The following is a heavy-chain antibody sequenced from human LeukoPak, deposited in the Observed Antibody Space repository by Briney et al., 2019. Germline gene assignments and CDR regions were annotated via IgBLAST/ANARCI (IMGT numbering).Heavy chain of an antibody. CDR3: AREDLEVWAFDI. V-gene: IGHV3-74*01. Sequence: GGSLRLSCAASGFNFSSYWMHWVRQAPGKGLVWVSRINSDGSSTSYADSVKGRFTISRDNAKNTLYLQMNSLRAEDTAVYYCAREDLEVWAFDIWGQGTMVTVSS. J-gene: IGHJ3*02. CDR1: GFNFSSYW. D-gene: IGHD2-8*02. CDR2: INSDGSST.